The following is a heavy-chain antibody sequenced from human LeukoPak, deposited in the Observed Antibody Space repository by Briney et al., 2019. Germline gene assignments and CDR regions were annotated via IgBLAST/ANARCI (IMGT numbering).Heavy chain of an antibody. CDR1: GYSISNGYY. D-gene: IGHD4-17*01. CDR2: IYHSGST. V-gene: IGHV4-38-2*01. CDR3: ARQSGDFDY. J-gene: IGHJ4*02. Sequence: PSETLSLTCAVSGYSISNGYYWLWIRQPPGKGLEWIGSIYHSGSTYYNPSLKSRVTISVDTSKNQFSLKLRSVTAADTAVYYCARQSGDFDYWGQGTLVTVSS.